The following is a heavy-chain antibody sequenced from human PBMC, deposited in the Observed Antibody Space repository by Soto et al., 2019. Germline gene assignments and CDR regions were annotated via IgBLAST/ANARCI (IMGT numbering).Heavy chain of an antibody. J-gene: IGHJ6*02. CDR3: ARDHSYGNRGMDV. D-gene: IGHD2-8*01. Sequence: QVQLVESGGGVVQPGRSLRLSCAASGFTFSRYGMHWVRKAPGKGLEWVAVIWYDGSNKYSADSVKGRFTISRDNSKNTLYLLMSSLRVEDTAVYYCARDHSYGNRGMDVWGQGTTVTVSS. V-gene: IGHV3-33*01. CDR2: IWYDGSNK. CDR1: GFTFSRYG.